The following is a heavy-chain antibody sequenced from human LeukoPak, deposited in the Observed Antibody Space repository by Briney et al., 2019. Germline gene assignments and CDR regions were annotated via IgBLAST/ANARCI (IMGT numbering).Heavy chain of an antibody. J-gene: IGHJ4*02. Sequence: GGSLRLSCAASGFTFSSYGMHWVRQAPGKGLEWVAFIRYDGSNKYYADSVKGRFTISRDNSKNTLYLQMNSLRAEDTAVYYCARGPLLWFGELLDFDYWGQGTLVTVSS. CDR2: IRYDGSNK. CDR1: GFTFSSYG. V-gene: IGHV3-30*02. D-gene: IGHD3-10*01. CDR3: ARGPLLWFGELLDFDY.